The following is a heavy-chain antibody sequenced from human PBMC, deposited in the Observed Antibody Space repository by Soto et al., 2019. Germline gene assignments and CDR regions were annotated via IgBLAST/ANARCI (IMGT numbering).Heavy chain of an antibody. CDR1: GYTFTGYY. CDR2: INPNSGGT. CDR3: ARVPRPILIADTPTNWINP. D-gene: IGHD6-13*01. J-gene: IGHJ5*02. Sequence: ASVKVSCKASGYTFTGYYMHWVRQAPGQGLEWMGWINPNSGGTNYAQKFQGWVTMTRDTSISTAYMELSRLRSDDTAVYFWARVPRPILIADTPTNWINPWGQEAAVTFSS. V-gene: IGHV1-2*04.